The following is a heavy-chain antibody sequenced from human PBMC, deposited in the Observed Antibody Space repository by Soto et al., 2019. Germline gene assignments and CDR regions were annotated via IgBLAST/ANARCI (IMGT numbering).Heavy chain of an antibody. D-gene: IGHD2-15*01. Sequence: QVQLVQSGAEVKKPGASVKVSCKASGYTFINYGLSWVRQAPGQGLEWMGWISAYNGNTNYAQKFQGRVIMTTDTSTSTAYMELWSLRSDDTAVYYCARCAYCSGDSCHSRISDYWGQGTLVGVSS. J-gene: IGHJ4*02. V-gene: IGHV1-18*01. CDR1: GYTFINYG. CDR2: ISAYNGNT. CDR3: ARCAYCSGDSCHSRISDY.